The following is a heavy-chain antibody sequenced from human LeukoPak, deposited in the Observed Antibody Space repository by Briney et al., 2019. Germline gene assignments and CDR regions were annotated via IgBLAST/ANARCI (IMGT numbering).Heavy chain of an antibody. CDR3: ASGLYGGVFDN. D-gene: IGHD4/OR15-4a*01. V-gene: IGHV3-23*01. Sequence: GGSLRLSCVMSGFTFSNYAMNWVRQAPGKGLEWVSDISTSSDSTYHIESVRGRFTISRDNSKNTLYLQMNSLRVDDAAVYYCASGLYGGVFDNWGQGTLVTVSS. J-gene: IGHJ4*02. CDR2: ISTSSDST. CDR1: GFTFSNYA.